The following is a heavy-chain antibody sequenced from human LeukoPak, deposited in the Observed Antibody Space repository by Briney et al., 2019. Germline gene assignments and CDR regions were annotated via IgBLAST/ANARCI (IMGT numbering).Heavy chain of an antibody. CDR1: GGSFSGYY. D-gene: IGHD2-15*01. J-gene: IGHJ6*02. Sequence: SETLSLTCAVYGGSFSGYYWSWIRQPPGKGLEWIGEINHSGSTNYNPSLKSRATISVDTSKNQFSLKLSSVTAADTAVYYCARGRGYCSGGSCYSAYYYYGMDVWGQGTTVTVSS. CDR3: ARGRGYCSGGSCYSAYYYYGMDV. CDR2: INHSGST. V-gene: IGHV4-34*01.